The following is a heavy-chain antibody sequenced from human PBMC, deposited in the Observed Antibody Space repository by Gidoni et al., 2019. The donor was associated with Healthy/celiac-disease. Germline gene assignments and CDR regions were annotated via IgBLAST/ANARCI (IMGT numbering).Heavy chain of an antibody. V-gene: IGHV4-34*01. D-gene: IGHD2-2*01. CDR1: GGSFSGYY. CDR3: ARKARYCSSTSCQGGRGWYFDL. J-gene: IGHJ2*01. CDR2: INHSGST. Sequence: QVQLQQWGAGLLTPSETLSLTCAVYGGSFSGYYWRWIRQPPGKGLEWIGEINHSGSTNYNPSLKSRVTISVDTSKNQFSLKLSSVTAADTAVYYCARKARYCSSTSCQGGRGWYFDLWGRGTLVTVSS.